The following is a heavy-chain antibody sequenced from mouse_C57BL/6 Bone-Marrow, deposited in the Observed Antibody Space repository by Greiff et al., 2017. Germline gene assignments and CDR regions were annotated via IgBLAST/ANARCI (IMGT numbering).Heavy chain of an antibody. J-gene: IGHJ3*01. V-gene: IGHV1-62-2*01. CDR2: FYPGSGSI. CDR1: GYTFTEYT. CDR3: ARHEGNWFAY. D-gene: IGHD2-1*01. Sequence: QVQLKESGAELVQPGASVKLSCKASGYTFTEYTIHWVKQRSGEGLEWIGWFYPGSGSIMYNEKFKDKVTLTADKSSSTVYMELSSLTSEDSAVYFCARHEGNWFAYWGQGTLGTVSA.